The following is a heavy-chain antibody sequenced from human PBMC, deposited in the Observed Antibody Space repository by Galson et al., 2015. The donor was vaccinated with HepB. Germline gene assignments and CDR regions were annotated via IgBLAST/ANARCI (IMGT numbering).Heavy chain of an antibody. CDR2: INHSGST. D-gene: IGHD3-22*01. CDR1: GGSFSGYY. V-gene: IGHV4-34*01. Sequence: ETLSLTCAVYGGSFSGYYWSWIRQPPGKGLEWIGEINHSGSTNYNPSLKSRVTISVDTSKNQFSLKLSSVTAADTAVYYCARTRRPLYYYDSSGTPGEGDAFDIWGQGTMVTVSS. CDR3: ARTRRPLYYYDSSGTPGEGDAFDI. J-gene: IGHJ3*02.